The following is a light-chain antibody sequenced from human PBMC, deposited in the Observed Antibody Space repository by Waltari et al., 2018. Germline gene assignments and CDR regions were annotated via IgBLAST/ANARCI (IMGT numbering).Light chain of an antibody. CDR2: LAS. V-gene: IGKV1-5*03. Sequence: IQVTQSPSSLSASVVDRVSTTCRASQIIRTFLAWYQQKPGKAPNLLIYLASTLETGGPSRFSGSGSGTEFTLTISSLQPDDFATYYCQQYNSVPYTFGQGTKVEI. CDR1: QIIRTF. CDR3: QQYNSVPYT. J-gene: IGKJ2*01.